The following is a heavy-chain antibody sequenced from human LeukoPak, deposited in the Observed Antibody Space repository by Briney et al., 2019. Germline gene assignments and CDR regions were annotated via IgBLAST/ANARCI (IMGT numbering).Heavy chain of an antibody. CDR2: IYYSGST. V-gene: IGHV4-59*12. J-gene: IGHJ4*02. D-gene: IGHD4-17*01. Sequence: SETLSLTCTVSGGSISTYYWNWIRQPPGKGLEWIGDIYYSGSTNYNPSLKSRVTISVDTSKNQFSLKLSSVTAADTAVYYCARGFYGDYAFWGQGTLVTVSS. CDR3: ARGFYGDYAF. CDR1: GGSISTYY.